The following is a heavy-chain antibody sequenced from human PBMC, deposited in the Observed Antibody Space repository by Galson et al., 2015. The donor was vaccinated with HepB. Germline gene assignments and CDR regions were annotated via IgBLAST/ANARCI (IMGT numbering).Heavy chain of an antibody. D-gene: IGHD6-6*01. J-gene: IGHJ4*02. V-gene: IGHV1-18*01. CDR1: GYTFMKHG. Sequence: SVKVSCKASGYTFMKHGISWVRQAPGQGLEWVGWISAYNVNTNYAQKFQGRVTMTTDTSTSTAYMELRSLRSDDTAVYYCARARYSSSPPDFWGQGTLVTVSS. CDR2: ISAYNVNT. CDR3: ARARYSSSPPDF.